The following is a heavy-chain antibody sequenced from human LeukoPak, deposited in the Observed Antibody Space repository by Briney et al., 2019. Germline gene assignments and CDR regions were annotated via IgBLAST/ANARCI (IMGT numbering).Heavy chain of an antibody. CDR1: GGSFSGYC. D-gene: IGHD6-13*01. V-gene: IGHV4-34*01. J-gene: IGHJ4*02. CDR3: ARVDTIAAAGT. CDR2: INHSGST. Sequence: SETLSLTCAVYGGSFSGYCWSWIRQPPGKGLEWIGEINHSGSTNYNPSLKSRVTISVDTSKNQFSLKLSSVTAADTAVYYCARVDTIAAAGTWGQGTLVTVSS.